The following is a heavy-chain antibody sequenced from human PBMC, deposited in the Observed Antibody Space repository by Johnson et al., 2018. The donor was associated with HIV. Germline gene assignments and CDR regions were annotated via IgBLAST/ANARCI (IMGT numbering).Heavy chain of an antibody. J-gene: IGHJ3*02. CDR3: GALAGTGDAFDI. D-gene: IGHD6-19*01. Sequence: VQLVESGGGLVQPGGSLRLSCAASGFTFDDYAMHWVRQAPGKGLAWVSGISWNSGSIGYADFVKGRFTISRDNSKNTLYLQMNSLRAEDTAVYSCGALAGTGDAFDIWGQGTMVTVSS. V-gene: IGHV3-9*01. CDR2: ISWNSGSI. CDR1: GFTFDDYA.